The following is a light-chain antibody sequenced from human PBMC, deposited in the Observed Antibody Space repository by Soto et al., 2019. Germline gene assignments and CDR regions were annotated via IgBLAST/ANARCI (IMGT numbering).Light chain of an antibody. Sequence: DIQMTQSPSTLSASVGDRVTITCRASQSVSTWLAWYQQKPGKAPQVLISMASTLESGVPSRFSGSGSGTEFTLTISSLQPDDFATYYCQQLTDWPPQWTFGQGTKVEIK. CDR1: QSVSTW. CDR2: MAS. CDR3: QQLTDWPPQWT. V-gene: IGKV1-5*03. J-gene: IGKJ1*01.